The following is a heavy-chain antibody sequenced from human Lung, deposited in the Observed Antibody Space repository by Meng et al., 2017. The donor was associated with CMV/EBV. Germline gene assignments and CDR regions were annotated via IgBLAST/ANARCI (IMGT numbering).Heavy chain of an antibody. CDR1: GYTFGSYG. Sequence: QVHLLRSGPEVKKPGASVRVSCKASGYTFGSYGICWVRQAPGQGLEWMGWFVNYVDTYPAPKFPGRVTMTTDTHTNTAFMELRSLTSDDTAVYYCASGTPGRSYCDYWGQGTLVTVSS. J-gene: IGHJ4*02. CDR3: ASGTPGRSYCDY. D-gene: IGHD2-15*01. V-gene: IGHV1-18*01. CDR2: FVNYVDT.